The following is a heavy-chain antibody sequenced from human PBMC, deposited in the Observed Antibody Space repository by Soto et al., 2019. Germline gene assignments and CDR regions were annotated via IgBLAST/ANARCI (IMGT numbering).Heavy chain of an antibody. J-gene: IGHJ4*02. CDR1: GGSVSSGSYY. CDR3: ARYYDSSGSLDY. V-gene: IGHV4-61*01. D-gene: IGHD3-22*01. Sequence: SETLSLTCTVSGGSVSSGSYYWSWIRQPPGKGLEWIGYIYYSGSTNYNPSLKSRVTISVDTSKNQFSLKLSSVTAADTAVYYCARYYDSSGSLDYWGQGTLVTAPQ. CDR2: IYYSGST.